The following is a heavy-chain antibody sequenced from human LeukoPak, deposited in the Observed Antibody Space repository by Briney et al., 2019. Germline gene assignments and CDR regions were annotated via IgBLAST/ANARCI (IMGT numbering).Heavy chain of an antibody. CDR3: ARGYCSDGSCNLDP. V-gene: IGHV4-34*01. J-gene: IGHJ6*02. Sequence: PSETLSLTCGVYGGSFSGYYWSWIRQPPGKGLEWIGEINHSGSTNYSPSLKSRVTISVDTSKNQFSLKLSSVTAADTAVYYCARGYCSDGSCNLDPWGQGTTVTVSS. CDR1: GGSFSGYY. D-gene: IGHD2-15*01. CDR2: INHSGST.